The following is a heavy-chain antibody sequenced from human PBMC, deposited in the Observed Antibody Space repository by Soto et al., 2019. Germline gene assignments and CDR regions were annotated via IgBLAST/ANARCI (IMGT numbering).Heavy chain of an antibody. J-gene: IGHJ4*02. Sequence: ASVKVSCKASGYTFTIYGIIWARQAPGQGLEWMGWISAYNGNTNYAQKLQGRVTMTTDTSTSTAYMELRSLRSDDTAVYYCARSSYCGGDCYSAEWDYWGQGTLVTVSS. CDR3: ARSSYCGGDCYSAEWDY. D-gene: IGHD2-21*01. CDR2: ISAYNGNT. CDR1: GYTFTIYG. V-gene: IGHV1-18*01.